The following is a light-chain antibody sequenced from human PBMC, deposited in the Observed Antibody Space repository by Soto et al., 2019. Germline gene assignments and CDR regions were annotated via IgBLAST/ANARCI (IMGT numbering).Light chain of an antibody. CDR1: SSDVGGYNY. CDR3: SSYTTSNPRQIV. Sequence: SVVSQPGTECGSRGQSSTITCTGTSSDVGGYNYVSWYQQHPGKAPKFMIYDVSNRPSGVSNRFSGSKSGNTASLTISGLQAEDEADYYCSSYTTSNPRQIVFRTVTKVTVL. V-gene: IGLV2-14*01. CDR2: DVS. J-gene: IGLJ1*01.